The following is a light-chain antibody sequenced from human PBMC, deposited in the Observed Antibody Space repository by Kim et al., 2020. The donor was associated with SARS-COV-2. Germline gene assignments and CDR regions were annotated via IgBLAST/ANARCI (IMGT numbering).Light chain of an antibody. V-gene: IGLV3-19*01. CDR1: RVKSYK. CDR2: GNK. CDR3: NSRDSMGNHRV. Sequence: AWEQTVRITCQGDRVKSYKGIWYRKKPGQAPVLVIKGNKYRAAGIPDGVAGSSSGNADSATVTGAQTEDEADDDCNSRDSMGNHRVVGGGTQLTVL. J-gene: IGLJ3*02.